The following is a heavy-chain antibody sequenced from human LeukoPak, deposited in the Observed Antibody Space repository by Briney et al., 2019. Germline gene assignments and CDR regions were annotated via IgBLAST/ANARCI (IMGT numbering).Heavy chain of an antibody. CDR3: VGLNYYDTTGPIDF. J-gene: IGHJ4*02. CDR1: GFTFSGFT. D-gene: IGHD3-22*01. V-gene: IGHV3-73*01. Sequence: GGSLILSCPASGFTFSGFTMHWVGQASGRGLVWVGRIGDKANNYATAYAASVKGRFTISRHDSKNTAYLQMNSLKTEDTAVYYCVGLNYYDTTGPIDFWGQGTLVTVSS. CDR2: IGDKANNYAT.